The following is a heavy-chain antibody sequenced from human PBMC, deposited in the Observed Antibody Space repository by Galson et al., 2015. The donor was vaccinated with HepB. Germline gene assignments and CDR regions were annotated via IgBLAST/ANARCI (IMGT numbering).Heavy chain of an antibody. CDR1: GFTFSNSW. D-gene: IGHD2-2*01. CDR2: MKEDGSAK. V-gene: IGHV3-7*03. J-gene: IGHJ6*02. CDR3: AREGGFCRSTSCYYGMDV. Sequence: SLRLSCAASGFTFSNSWMTWVRQAPGKGLEWVASMKEDGSAKYYVDSVKGRFTISRDNAKNSLYLQMISLRAEDTAVYYCAREGGFCRSTSCYYGMDVWGQGTTVTVSS.